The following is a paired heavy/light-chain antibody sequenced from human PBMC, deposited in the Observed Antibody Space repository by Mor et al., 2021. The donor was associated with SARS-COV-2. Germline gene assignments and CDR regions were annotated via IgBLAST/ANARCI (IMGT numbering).Heavy chain of an antibody. CDR2: IWYDGSNK. D-gene: IGHD4-17*01. CDR3: ARVCGDCGDYTVSTYYYYYGMDV. Sequence: QVQLVESGGGVVQPGRSLRLSCAASGFTFSSYGMHWVRQAPGKGLEWVAVIWYDGSNKYYADSVKGRFTISRDNSKNTLYLQMNSLRAEDTAVYYCARVCGDCGDYTVSTYYYYYGMDVWGQGTTVTVSS. J-gene: IGHJ6*02. V-gene: IGHV3-33*01. CDR1: GFTFSSYG.
Light chain of an antibody. CDR3: QQYGSSPRT. J-gene: IGKJ1*01. CDR1: QTVSLNY. V-gene: IGKV3-20*01. Sequence: EVALTQSPGTLSLSPGERATLSCRASQTVSLNYLAWYQQKPGQAPRLLIYGASNRATGIPDRFSGSGSGTDFTLTISRLEPEDFAVYYCQQYGSSPRTFGQGTKLEIK. CDR2: GAS.